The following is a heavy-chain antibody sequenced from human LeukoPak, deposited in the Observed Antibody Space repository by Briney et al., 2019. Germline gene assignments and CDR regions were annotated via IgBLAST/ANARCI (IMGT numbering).Heavy chain of an antibody. J-gene: IGHJ6*03. V-gene: IGHV4-61*02. CDR2: IYTSGST. CDR1: NGSISSGSYY. Sequence: SETLSLTCTVSNGSISSGSYYWSWIRQPAGKGLEWIGRIYTSGSTNYNPSLKSRVTISVDTSKNQFSLKLSSVTAADTAVYYCAREVGATLYYYYYYMDVWGKGTTVTISS. CDR3: AREVGATLYYYYYYMDV. D-gene: IGHD1-26*01.